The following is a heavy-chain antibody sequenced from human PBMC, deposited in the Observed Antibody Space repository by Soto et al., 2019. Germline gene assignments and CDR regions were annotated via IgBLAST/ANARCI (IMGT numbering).Heavy chain of an antibody. CDR1: GYTFTSYG. CDR2: ISAYNGNT. CDR3: ARDADLAAVGIFWFER. V-gene: IGHV1-18*01. J-gene: IGHJ5*02. Sequence: ASLKVSCKASGYTFTSYGISWVRQAPGEGLEWMGWISAYNGNTNYAQKLQGRVTMTTDTSTSTAYMELRSLRSDDTAVYYCARDADLAAVGIFWFERWWQGNLLTVSS. D-gene: IGHD6-13*01.